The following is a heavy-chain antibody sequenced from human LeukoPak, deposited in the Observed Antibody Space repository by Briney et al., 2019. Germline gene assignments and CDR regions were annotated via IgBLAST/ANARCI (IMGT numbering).Heavy chain of an antibody. V-gene: IGHV4-30-4*01. J-gene: IGHJ4*02. D-gene: IGHD3-22*01. CDR1: GGSISSGDYY. CDR3: ARDLGLSGYYAHLDY. Sequence: SQTLSLTCTVSGGSISSGDYYWSWIRQPPGKGLEWIGYIYYSGSTYYNPSLKSRVTISVDTSKNQFSLKLSSVTAADTAVYYCARDLGLSGYYAHLDYWGQGTLVTVSS. CDR2: IYYSGST.